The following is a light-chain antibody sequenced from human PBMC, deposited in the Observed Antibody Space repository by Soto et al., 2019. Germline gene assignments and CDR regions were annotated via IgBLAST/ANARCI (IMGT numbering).Light chain of an antibody. V-gene: IGKV3-20*01. CDR1: QSVKSNY. Sequence: ETVLTQSPGTVSLSPGERATLSCRTSQSVKSNYLAWYQQKPGQAPRLLIYGVFNMATGIPDRFSGSGSGTDFTLTISGLEPEDSAVYYCQHYDGSHRTFGQGTKLEIK. CDR2: GVF. J-gene: IGKJ2*01. CDR3: QHYDGSHRT.